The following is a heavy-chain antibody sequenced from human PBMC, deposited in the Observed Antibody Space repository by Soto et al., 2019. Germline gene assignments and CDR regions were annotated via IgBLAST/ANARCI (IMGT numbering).Heavy chain of an antibody. CDR3: ARGRGATAPRYYYYGMDV. CDR2: IYHSGST. V-gene: IGHV4-38-2*01. J-gene: IGHJ6*02. CDR1: GYSISSGYY. Sequence: SETLSRTCAVSGYSISSGYYWCFIRQPPGKGLECIGSIYHSGSTYYDPSLNSRVTISVDTSKNQFSLKLSSVTAADTAVYYCARGRGATAPRYYYYGMDVWGQGTTVTVSS. D-gene: IGHD1-26*01.